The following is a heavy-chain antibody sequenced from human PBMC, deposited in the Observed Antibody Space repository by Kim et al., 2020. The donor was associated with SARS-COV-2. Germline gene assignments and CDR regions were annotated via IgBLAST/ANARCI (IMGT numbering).Heavy chain of an antibody. D-gene: IGHD3-10*01. Sequence: SETLSLTCTVSGGSVSSGSYYWSWIRQPPGKGLEWIGYIYYSGSTNYNPSLKSRVTISVDTSKNQFSLKLSSVTAADTAVYYCAREDGTMGSDYWGQGTLVTVSS. CDR2: IYYSGST. CDR3: AREDGTMGSDY. V-gene: IGHV4-61*01. J-gene: IGHJ4*02. CDR1: GGSVSSGSYY.